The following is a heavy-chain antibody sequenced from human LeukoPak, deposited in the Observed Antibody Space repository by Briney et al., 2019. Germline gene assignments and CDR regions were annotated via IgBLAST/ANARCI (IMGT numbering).Heavy chain of an antibody. V-gene: IGHV3-21*01. D-gene: IGHD3-10*01. CDR3: ARDGYYGSGERGDY. J-gene: IGHJ4*02. CDR1: GFTFSSYS. CDR2: ISSSSTYI. Sequence: GGSLRLSCAASGFTFSSYSMSWVRQAPGKGLEWVSSISSSSTYIYYADSVKGRFTISRDNAKNSLYLQMNSLRAEDTAVYYCARDGYYGSGERGDYWGQGTLVTVSS.